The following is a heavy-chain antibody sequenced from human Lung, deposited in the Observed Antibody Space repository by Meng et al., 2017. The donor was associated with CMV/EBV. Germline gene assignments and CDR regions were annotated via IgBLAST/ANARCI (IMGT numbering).Heavy chain of an antibody. Sequence: LSLTXADSGFTFSSYEMNWVRQAPGKGLEWVSYISSSCSTIYYADSVKGRFTISRDNAKNSLYLRMNSLRAEDTAVYYCASPPAEFLMDRRGQGTLVTVSS. D-gene: IGHD3-3*01. CDR3: ASPPAEFLMDR. J-gene: IGHJ4*02. CDR1: GFTFSSYE. V-gene: IGHV3-48*03. CDR2: ISSSCSTI.